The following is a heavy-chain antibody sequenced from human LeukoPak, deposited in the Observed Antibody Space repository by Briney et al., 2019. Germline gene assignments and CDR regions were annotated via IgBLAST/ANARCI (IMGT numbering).Heavy chain of an antibody. CDR2: IIPIFGTA. J-gene: IGHJ6*02. V-gene: IGHV1-69*13. CDR3: AREAADGNYYYYGMDV. CDR1: GGTFSSYA. D-gene: IGHD4-17*01. Sequence: GASVKVPCKASGGTFSSYAISWVRQAPGQGLEWMGGIIPIFGTANYAQKFQGRVTITADESTSTAYMELSSLRSEDTAVYYCAREAADGNYYYYGMDVWGQGTTVTVSS.